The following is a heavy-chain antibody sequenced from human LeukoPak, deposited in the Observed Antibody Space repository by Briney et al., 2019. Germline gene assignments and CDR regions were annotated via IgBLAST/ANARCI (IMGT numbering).Heavy chain of an antibody. J-gene: IGHJ4*02. CDR1: GFSLSTSGMC. CDR2: IDWDDDK. Sequence: SGPALVKPTQTLTLTCTFSGFSLSTSGMCVSWIRQPPGKALEWLARIDWDDDKYYSTSLKTRLTISKDTSKNQVVLTMTNMDPVDTATYYCARICGYSYGYLGNYWGQGTLVTVSS. D-gene: IGHD5-18*01. CDR3: ARICGYSYGYLGNY. V-gene: IGHV2-70*11.